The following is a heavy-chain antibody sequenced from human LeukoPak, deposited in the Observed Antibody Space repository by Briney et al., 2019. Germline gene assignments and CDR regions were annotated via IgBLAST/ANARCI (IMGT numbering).Heavy chain of an antibody. D-gene: IGHD2-2*01. CDR1: GGSISSASYY. CDR3: ARGIVVVPAAEGHWFDP. CDR2: IYYSEST. Sequence: PSETLSLTCIVSGGSISSASYYWGWIRQPPGKGLEWIGSIYYSESTYYNPSLKSRVTVFVDTSKNQFSLKLSSVTAADTAVYYCARGIVVVPAAEGHWFDPWGQGTLVTVSS. V-gene: IGHV4-39*01. J-gene: IGHJ5*02.